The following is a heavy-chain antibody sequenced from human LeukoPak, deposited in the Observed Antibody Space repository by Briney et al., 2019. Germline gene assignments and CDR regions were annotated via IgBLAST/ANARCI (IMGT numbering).Heavy chain of an antibody. CDR2: IYPGDSET. V-gene: IGHV5-51*01. CDR1: GYSFTRYW. Sequence: GESLKISCKGSGYSFTRYWIAWVRQMPGKGLEWMGIIYPGDSETRYSPSFQGQVTISVDKSISTAYLQWSSLKASDTAVYYCATGGIYSSNFDYWGQGTLVTVSS. D-gene: IGHD5-18*01. CDR3: ATGGIYSSNFDY. J-gene: IGHJ4*02.